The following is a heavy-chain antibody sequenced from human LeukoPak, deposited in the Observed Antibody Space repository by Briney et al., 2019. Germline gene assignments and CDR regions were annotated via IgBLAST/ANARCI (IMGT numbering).Heavy chain of an antibody. CDR1: GFTFSSYW. CDR2: INSDGSST. Sequence: GGSLRLSCAASGFTFSSYWMHWVRQAPGKGLVWVSRINSDGSSTSYADSVKGRFTISRDNAKNTLYLQMNSLRAEDMAVYFCARGSRNHYDGSGYYYYWGQGTRVTVSS. V-gene: IGHV3-74*01. CDR3: ARGSRNHYDGSGYYYY. J-gene: IGHJ4*02. D-gene: IGHD3-22*01.